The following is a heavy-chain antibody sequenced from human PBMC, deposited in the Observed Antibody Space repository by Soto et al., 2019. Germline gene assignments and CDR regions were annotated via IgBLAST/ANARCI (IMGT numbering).Heavy chain of an antibody. CDR3: ARSDSSGYYPQPFDP. D-gene: IGHD3-22*01. Sequence: QLQLQESGSGLVKPSQTLSLTCAVSGGSISSGGYSWRWIRQPPGKGLEWIGYIYHSGSTYYNPSLKSRVTISVDRSKNQFSLKLSSVTAADTAVYYCARSDSSGYYPQPFDPWGQGTLVTVSS. V-gene: IGHV4-30-2*01. J-gene: IGHJ5*02. CDR2: IYHSGST. CDR1: GGSISSGGYS.